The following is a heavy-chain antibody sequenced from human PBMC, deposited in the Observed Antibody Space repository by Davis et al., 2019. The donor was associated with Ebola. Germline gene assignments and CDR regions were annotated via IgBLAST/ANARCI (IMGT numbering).Heavy chain of an antibody. Sequence: PGGSLRLSCAASGFTFSSYAMHWVRQAPGKGLEYVSAISSNGGSTYYANSVKGRFTISRDNSKNTLYLQMGSLRAEDMAVYYCARDKGINYYDSSGCLDYWGQGTLVTVSS. CDR1: GFTFSSYA. CDR3: ARDKGINYYDSSGCLDY. J-gene: IGHJ4*02. CDR2: ISSNGGST. D-gene: IGHD3-22*01. V-gene: IGHV3-64*01.